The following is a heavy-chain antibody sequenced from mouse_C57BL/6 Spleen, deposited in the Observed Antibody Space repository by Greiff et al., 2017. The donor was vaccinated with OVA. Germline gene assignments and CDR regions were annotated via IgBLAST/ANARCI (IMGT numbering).Heavy chain of an antibody. CDR1: GFTFSSYG. V-gene: IGHV5-6*02. CDR3: ARGGTTVKFDD. J-gene: IGHJ2*01. D-gene: IGHD1-1*01. CDR2: ISSGGSYT. Sequence: DVKLVESGGDLVKPGGSLKLSCAASGFTFSSYGMSWVRQTPDQRLEWVATISSGGSYTYYPDSVKGRFTISRDNAKNTLYLQLSSLKSEDTAMYYCARGGTTVKFDDWGQGTTLTVSS.